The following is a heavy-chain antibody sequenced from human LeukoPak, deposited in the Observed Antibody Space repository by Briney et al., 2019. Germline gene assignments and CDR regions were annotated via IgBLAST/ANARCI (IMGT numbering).Heavy chain of an antibody. D-gene: IGHD4-11*01. Sequence: GGSLRLSCAASGFTFSSYSMNWVRQAPGKGLEWVSSISSTSTYIYYADSVKGRFTISRDNAKNSLYLQMNSLRAEDTAVYYCARGPFPPPTITPPYYYMDVWGKGTTVTVSS. CDR1: GFTFSSYS. CDR3: ARGPFPPPTITPPYYYMDV. V-gene: IGHV3-21*01. CDR2: ISSTSTYI. J-gene: IGHJ6*03.